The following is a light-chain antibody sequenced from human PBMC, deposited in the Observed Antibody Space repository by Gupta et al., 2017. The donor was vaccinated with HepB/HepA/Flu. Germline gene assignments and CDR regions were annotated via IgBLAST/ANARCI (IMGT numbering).Light chain of an antibody. V-gene: IGKV1-39*01. CDR2: AAS. J-gene: IGKJ4*01. Sequence: DIQLTQSPSSLSASVGDRVTITCRASQSISSYLNWYQQKPGKAPKLLIYAASRLQSRVPSRFSGSGSRTDFTLTISRLQPEYCATYYCQQSNSTPLTFGGGTKVEIK. CDR3: QQSNSTPLT. CDR1: QSISSY.